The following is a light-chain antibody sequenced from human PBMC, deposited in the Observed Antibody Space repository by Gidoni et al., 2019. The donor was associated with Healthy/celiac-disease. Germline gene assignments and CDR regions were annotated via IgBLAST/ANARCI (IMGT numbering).Light chain of an antibody. J-gene: IGKJ1*01. V-gene: IGKV1-5*03. CDR2: KAS. CDR3: QQYNRYWT. Sequence: DIQMTQSPSTPAASVGYRVIFTCRASRSISSWLAWYQQKPGNVPTLLISKASSLESGGQTSFSGRGSGTVFTLTISSLQPDVYATYYCQQYNRYWTFGQGTKVEIK. CDR1: RSISSW.